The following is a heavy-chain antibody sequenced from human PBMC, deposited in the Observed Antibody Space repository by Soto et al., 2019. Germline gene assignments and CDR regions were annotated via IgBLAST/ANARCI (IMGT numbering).Heavy chain of an antibody. V-gene: IGHV3-23*01. CDR1: GFTFSSYT. D-gene: IGHD3-9*01. CDR3: AKDNPLLQYSPWYFDY. CDR2: ISGSGHST. J-gene: IGHJ4*02. Sequence: GGSLRLSCSASGFTFSSYTMSWVRQAPGKGLEWVSGISGSGHSTYYAGSVKGRFTISRDNSKNTLYLQMNSLRAEDTAVYYCAKDNPLLQYSPWYFDYRGQGTLVTLDS.